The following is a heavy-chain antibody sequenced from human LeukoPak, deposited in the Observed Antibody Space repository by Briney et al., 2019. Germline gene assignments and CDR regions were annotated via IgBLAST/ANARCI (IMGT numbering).Heavy chain of an antibody. CDR2: INHSGRN. V-gene: IGHV4-34*01. D-gene: IGHD5-12*01. J-gene: IGHJ4*02. Sequence: PSETLSLTCAVYGGSFSGYYWSWIRQPPGKGLEWIGEINHSGRNNYNPSLKSLVTISVDTSKNQFSLKLSSVTAADTAVYYCARGRGYSGYDSTEGPLDYWGQGTLVTVSS. CDR3: ARGRGYSGYDSTEGPLDY. CDR1: GGSFSGYY.